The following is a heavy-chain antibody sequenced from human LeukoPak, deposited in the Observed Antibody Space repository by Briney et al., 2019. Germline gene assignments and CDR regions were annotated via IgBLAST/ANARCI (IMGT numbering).Heavy chain of an antibody. D-gene: IGHD6-19*01. J-gene: IGHJ4*02. CDR2: IKQDGGEK. Sequence: GGSLRLSCAVSGVTFTDYDMGWVRQAPGKGPEWVANIKQDGGEKYYVESVKGRFTISRDNAQNSLYLQLNGLRAEDSAVYYRARGRWLVFRGQGTLVTVSS. CDR3: ARGRWLVF. V-gene: IGHV3-7*01. CDR1: GVTFTDYD.